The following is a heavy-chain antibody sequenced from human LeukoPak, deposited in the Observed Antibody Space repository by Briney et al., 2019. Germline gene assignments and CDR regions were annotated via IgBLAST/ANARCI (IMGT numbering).Heavy chain of an antibody. D-gene: IGHD2-21*01. J-gene: IGHJ4*02. CDR1: GLTSSNSH. CDR3: AKDLGACGRYCISY. CDR2: ITASDGA. V-gene: IGHV3-23*01. Sequence: GGSLRLSCAASGLTSSNSHMRWVRQAPGKGLEWVSSITASDGAYYADPVKGRFTISRDSARNTQYLQMNSLRADDTAIYYCAKDLGACGRYCISYWGQGTLVTVSS.